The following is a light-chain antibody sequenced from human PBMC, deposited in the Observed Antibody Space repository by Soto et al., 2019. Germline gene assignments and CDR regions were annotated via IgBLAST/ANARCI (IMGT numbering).Light chain of an antibody. V-gene: IGLV2-14*01. CDR2: EVS. Sequence: QSVLTQPASVSGSPGQSITIYCTGTSSDVGGYNYVSWYQQHPGKAPKLMIYEVSNRPSGVSNRFSGSKSGNTASLTVSGLQAEDEADYYCSSYTTTNTYVFGTGTKLTVL. J-gene: IGLJ1*01. CDR3: SSYTTTNTYV. CDR1: SSDVGGYNY.